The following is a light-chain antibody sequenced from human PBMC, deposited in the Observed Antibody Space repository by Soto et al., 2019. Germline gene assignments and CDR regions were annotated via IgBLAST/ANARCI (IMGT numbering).Light chain of an antibody. CDR1: QVTFNY. V-gene: IGKV1-27*01. Sequence: DIQMTQSPSSLPASVGDRVTITCRASQVTFNYLAWYQQKPGKVPKLLIYGASTLQSGVPSRFSGSGSGPDFTLTISSLQPEDVATYYCRKYDSAPLTFGGGTNVEIK. CDR2: GAS. J-gene: IGKJ4*01. CDR3: RKYDSAPLT.